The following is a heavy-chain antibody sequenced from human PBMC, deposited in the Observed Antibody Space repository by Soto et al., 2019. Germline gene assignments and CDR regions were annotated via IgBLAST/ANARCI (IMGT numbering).Heavy chain of an antibody. Sequence: QVQLVQSGAEVKKPGASVKVSCKASGYTFTSYGISWVRQAPGQGLEWMGWISAYNGKTNYAPKLQGRVTMTTDTSTRRAYMELRSLRSDDTAVYYCARDSLMIEVIDAFDIWGQGTLVTVSS. CDR2: ISAYNGKT. CDR1: GYTFTSYG. J-gene: IGHJ3*02. D-gene: IGHD3-22*01. V-gene: IGHV1-18*01. CDR3: ARDSLMIEVIDAFDI.